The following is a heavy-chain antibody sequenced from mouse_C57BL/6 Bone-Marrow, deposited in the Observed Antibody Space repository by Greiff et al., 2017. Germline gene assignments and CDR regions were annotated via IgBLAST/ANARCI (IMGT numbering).Heavy chain of an antibody. CDR2: INPSSGYT. J-gene: IGHJ2*01. D-gene: IGHD1-1*01. CDR1: GYTFTSYT. V-gene: IGHV1-4*01. CDR3: AITTVVAFDY. Sequence: QVQLQQSGAELARPGASVKMSCKASGYTFTSYTMHWVKQRPGQGLEWIGYINPSSGYTKYNQKFKDKATLTADKSTSTAYMQLSSLTSEDSAVYYCAITTVVAFDYWCQGTTLTVAS.